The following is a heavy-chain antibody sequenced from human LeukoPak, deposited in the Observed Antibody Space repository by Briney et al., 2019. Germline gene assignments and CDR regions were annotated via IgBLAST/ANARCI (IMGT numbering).Heavy chain of an antibody. J-gene: IGHJ4*02. D-gene: IGHD3-16*02. CDR1: GGDFNTHI. CDR3: ARDKRPHPGRFSDYVWGSYRYSMPLGY. Sequence: ASVKVSCKASGGDFNTHIINWVRQAPGQGLEWMGRIIPMRNLANYAHKFQGRVIITADKSRRTAYMEMSRLTSDDTAVYYCARDKRPHPGRFSDYVWGSYRYSMPLGYWGQGTLVTVSS. V-gene: IGHV1-69*04. CDR2: IIPMRNLA.